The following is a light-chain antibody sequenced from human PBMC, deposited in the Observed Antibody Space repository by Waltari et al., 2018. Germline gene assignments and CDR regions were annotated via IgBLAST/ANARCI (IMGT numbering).Light chain of an antibody. Sequence: DIQMTQSPYSLSASVGDRVTITCRASQSISSYLNWYQQKPGKAPKLLIYAASSLQSGVPSRFSGSGSGTDFTLTISSLQPEDFATYYCQQSYSTPLKFGQGTKVEIK. CDR2: AAS. CDR3: QQSYSTPLK. V-gene: IGKV1-39*01. CDR1: QSISSY. J-gene: IGKJ1*01.